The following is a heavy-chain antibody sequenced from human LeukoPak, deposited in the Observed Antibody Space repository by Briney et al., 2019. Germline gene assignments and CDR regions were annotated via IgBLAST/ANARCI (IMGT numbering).Heavy chain of an antibody. Sequence: SETLSLTCAVYGGSFSGYYWSWIRQPPGKGLEWIGEINHSGSTNYNPSLKSRVTISVDKAKNQFSLKLSSVTAAATAVYYCASSFTMIVVVTARAFDIWGQGTMVTVSS. CDR2: INHSGST. V-gene: IGHV4-34*01. CDR1: GGSFSGYY. J-gene: IGHJ3*02. D-gene: IGHD3-22*01. CDR3: ASSFTMIVVVTARAFDI.